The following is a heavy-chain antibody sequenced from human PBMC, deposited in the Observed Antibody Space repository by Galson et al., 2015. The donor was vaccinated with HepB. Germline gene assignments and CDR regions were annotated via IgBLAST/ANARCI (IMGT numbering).Heavy chain of an antibody. CDR3: ARSSGWTSDY. CDR1: GFTFSSHR. Sequence: SLRLSCADSGFTFSSHRMTWVRQAPGRGLEWVGNIERDGTEISDVDSVKGRFTISRDNAKSSLYLQMNSLIVEDTAVYYCARSSGWTSDYWGQGTLVTVSS. J-gene: IGHJ4*02. V-gene: IGHV3-7*03. D-gene: IGHD6-19*01. CDR2: IERDGTEI.